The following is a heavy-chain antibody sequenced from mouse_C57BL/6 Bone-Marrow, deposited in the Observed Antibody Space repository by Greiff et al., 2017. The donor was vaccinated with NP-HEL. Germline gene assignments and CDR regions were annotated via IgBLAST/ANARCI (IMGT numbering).Heavy chain of an antibody. Sequence: QVQLQQSGPELVKPGASVKLSCKASGYTFTSYDINWVKQRPGQGLEWIGWIYPRDGSNKYNEKFKGKATLTVDTSSSTAYMELHSLTSADSAVYFCSGALYYGSSYWYFDVWGTGTTVTVSS. J-gene: IGHJ1*03. V-gene: IGHV1-85*01. CDR3: SGALYYGSSYWYFDV. CDR1: GYTFTSYD. D-gene: IGHD1-1*01. CDR2: IYPRDGSN.